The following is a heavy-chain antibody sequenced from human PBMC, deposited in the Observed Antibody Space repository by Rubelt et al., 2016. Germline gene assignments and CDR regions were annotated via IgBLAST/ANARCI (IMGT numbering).Heavy chain of an antibody. J-gene: IGHJ6*02. CDR2: INHSGST. V-gene: IGHV4-34*01. Sequence: QVQLQQWGAGLLKPSETLSLTCAVYGGSFSGYYWSWIRQPPGKGLEWIGEINHSGSTNYNPSLKSRVTISVDTSKYQFSLKLSSVTAADTAVYYCARGRRGSSSWLGRDYYGMDVWGQGTTVTVSS. CDR3: ARGRRGSSSWLGRDYYGMDV. D-gene: IGHD6-13*01. CDR1: GGSFSGYY.